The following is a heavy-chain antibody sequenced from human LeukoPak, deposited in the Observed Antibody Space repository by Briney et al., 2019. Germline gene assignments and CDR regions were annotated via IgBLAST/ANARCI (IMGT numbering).Heavy chain of an antibody. CDR2: IKRKTDGGTT. J-gene: IGHJ4*02. Sequence: GGSLRLSCAASGFTFSNAWMSWVRQAPGKGLERVGSIKRKTDGGTTDYAAPVKGRFTISRDDSKNTLYLQMNSLKIEDTAVYYCTTVGDYDYVWGTYRIDYWGQGTLVTVSS. V-gene: IGHV3-15*01. CDR1: GFTFSNAW. D-gene: IGHD3-16*02. CDR3: TTVGDYDYVWGTYRIDY.